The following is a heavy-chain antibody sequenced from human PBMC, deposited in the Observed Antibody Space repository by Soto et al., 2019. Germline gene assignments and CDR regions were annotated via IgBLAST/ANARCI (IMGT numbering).Heavy chain of an antibody. Sequence: QVQLQESGPGLVKPSQTLSLTCTVSGGSISSGGYYWSWISQHPGKGLEWIGYIYYSGSTYYNPSLKIRVTITVHTAKNQFSLKLSSGTAADPAVYYCAISTKINTVFDYWGQGTPVTVSS. CDR2: IYYSGST. CDR3: AISTKINTVFDY. CDR1: GGSISSGGYY. D-gene: IGHD4-17*01. J-gene: IGHJ4*02. V-gene: IGHV4-31*03.